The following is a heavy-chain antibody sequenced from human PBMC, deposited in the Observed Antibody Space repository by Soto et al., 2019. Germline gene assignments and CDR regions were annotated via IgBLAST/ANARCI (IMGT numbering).Heavy chain of an antibody. J-gene: IGHJ6*02. D-gene: IGHD4-17*01. Sequence: SETLSLTCNVSGASISSYNYWGWFRQPPGKGLEWIGGIYHSGGTNYNPSLKSRLTLSVDKSKNQFSLKLSSVTAADTAVYYCARALPTVTTSGDYYYYGMDVWGQGTTVTVSS. CDR2: IYHSGGT. CDR1: GASISSYNY. CDR3: ARALPTVTTSGDYYYYGMDV. V-gene: IGHV4-4*02.